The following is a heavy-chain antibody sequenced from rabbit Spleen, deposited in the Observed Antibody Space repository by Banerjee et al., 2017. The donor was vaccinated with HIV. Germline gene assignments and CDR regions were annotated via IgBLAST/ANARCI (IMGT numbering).Heavy chain of an antibody. Sequence: QEQLEESGGDLVKPEGSLTLTCTASGFSISSSYWICWVRQAPGKGLEWIACIWGGSSDYIYYASWAKGRFTISKTSSTTVTLQMTSLTVADTATYFCARAGEGGDGYLNLWGPGPSSPS. D-gene: IGHD5-1*01. CDR1: GFSISSSYW. V-gene: IGHV1S45*01. J-gene: IGHJ4*01. CDR2: IWGGSSDYI. CDR3: ARAGEGGDGYLNL.